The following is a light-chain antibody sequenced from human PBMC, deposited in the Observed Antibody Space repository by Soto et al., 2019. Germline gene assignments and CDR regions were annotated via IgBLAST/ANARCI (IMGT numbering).Light chain of an antibody. Sequence: SYELTQPPSVSVAPGQTARLTCGGSNIGIKSVHWYQQKPGQAPVVVVYDDSDRPSGIPERFSGSNSGNTATLTISRVEAGDEADYYCQVWDITSDHGVFGGGTKLTVL. CDR1: NIGIKS. CDR2: DDS. J-gene: IGLJ3*02. V-gene: IGLV3-21*02. CDR3: QVWDITSDHGV.